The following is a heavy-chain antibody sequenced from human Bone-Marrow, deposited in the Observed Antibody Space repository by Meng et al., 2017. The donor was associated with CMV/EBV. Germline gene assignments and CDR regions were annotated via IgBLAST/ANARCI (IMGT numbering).Heavy chain of an antibody. CDR3: ARGYCSGGSCYGHYGMDV. D-gene: IGHD2-15*01. CDR1: RYTFTDYY. V-gene: IGHV1-2*02. CDR2: INPNSGGT. J-gene: IGHJ6*02. Sequence: ASVKVSCKASRYTFTDYYIHWVRQAPGQGLEWMGWINPNSGGTNYAQKFQGRVTMTRDTSISTAYMELSRLRSDDTAVYYCARGYCSGGSCYGHYGMDVWGQGTTVTVSS.